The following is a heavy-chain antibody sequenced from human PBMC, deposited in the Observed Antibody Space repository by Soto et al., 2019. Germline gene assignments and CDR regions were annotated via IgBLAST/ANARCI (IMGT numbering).Heavy chain of an antibody. Sequence: QVQLVESGGGVVQPGRSLRLSCAASGFTFSSYGMHWVRQAPGKGLEWVAVISYDGSNKYYADSVKGRCTISRDNSKNTLYLQMSSLRAGDTAVYYCAKGQRQRPSRWESDYWGQGTLVTVSS. J-gene: IGHJ4*02. CDR1: GFTFSSYG. D-gene: IGHD1-26*01. CDR3: AKGQRQRPSRWESDY. V-gene: IGHV3-30*18. CDR2: ISYDGSNK.